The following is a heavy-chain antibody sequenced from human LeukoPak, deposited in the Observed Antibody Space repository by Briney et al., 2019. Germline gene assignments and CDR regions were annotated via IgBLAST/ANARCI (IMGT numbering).Heavy chain of an antibody. D-gene: IGHD6-13*01. Sequence: GASVKVSCKASGGTFSSYAISWVRQAPGQGLERMGWINPNSGGTNYAQKFQGRVTMTRDTSISTAYMELSRLRSDDTAVYYCASAAAGTSYYYYYMDVWGKGTTVTVSS. CDR1: GGTFSSYA. CDR2: INPNSGGT. V-gene: IGHV1-2*02. J-gene: IGHJ6*03. CDR3: ASAAAGTSYYYYYMDV.